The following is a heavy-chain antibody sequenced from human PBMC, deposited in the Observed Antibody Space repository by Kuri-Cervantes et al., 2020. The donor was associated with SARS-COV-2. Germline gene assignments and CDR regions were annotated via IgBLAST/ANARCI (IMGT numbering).Heavy chain of an antibody. D-gene: IGHD1-26*01. V-gene: IGHV1-24*01. CDR2: FDPEDGET. CDR1: GYTLTELS. Sequence: ASVKVSCKVSGYTLTELSMHWVRQAPGKGLEWMGGFDPEDGETIYAQKFQGRVTMTEDTSTDTAYMELSSLGSGDTAVDYCATARFQWELLPLSSWGQGTLVTVSS. J-gene: IGHJ5*02. CDR3: ATARFQWELLPLSS.